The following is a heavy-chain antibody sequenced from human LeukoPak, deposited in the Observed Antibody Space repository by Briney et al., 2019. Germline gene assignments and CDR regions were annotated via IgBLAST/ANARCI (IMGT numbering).Heavy chain of an antibody. J-gene: IGHJ6*03. D-gene: IGHD6-13*01. CDR3: ARVPRSSIAAVDRYYYYYYMDV. CDR1: GGSTSSSSYY. V-gene: IGHV4-61*05. Sequence: PSETLSLTCTVSGGSTSSSSYYWAWIRQPPGKGLEWIGYIYYSGGTNYNPSLKSRVTISEDTSKNQFSLKLNSVPAADTAVYYCARVPRSSIAAVDRYYYYYYMDVWGKGTTVTVSS. CDR2: IYYSGGT.